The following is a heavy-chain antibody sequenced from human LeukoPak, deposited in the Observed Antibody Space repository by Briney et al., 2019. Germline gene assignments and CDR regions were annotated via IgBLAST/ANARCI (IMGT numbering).Heavy chain of an antibody. CDR1: GGSINNYY. CDR2: IYYSGST. Sequence: PSETLSLTCTVSGGSINNYYWSWIRQPPGKGLEWIGYIYYSGSTNYNPSLKSRVTISVDTSKNQFSLNLSSVTAADTAVYYCARQPSATASFDYWGQGTLVTVSS. D-gene: IGHD2-15*01. J-gene: IGHJ4*02. CDR3: ARQPSATASFDY. V-gene: IGHV4-59*01.